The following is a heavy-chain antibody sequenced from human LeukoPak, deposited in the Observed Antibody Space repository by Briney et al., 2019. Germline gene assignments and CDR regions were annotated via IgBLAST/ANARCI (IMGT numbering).Heavy chain of an antibody. CDR1: GFTFSNFS. Sequence: PGGSLRLSCAASGFTFSNFSMNWVRQAPGKGLEWVSYINSNSRTIYYADSVKGRFTISRDTAKSSLFLQMNSLRAEDTAVYYCASSWYNWDFDYWGQGTLVTVSS. V-gene: IGHV3-48*01. D-gene: IGHD1-20*01. CDR3: ASSWYNWDFDY. J-gene: IGHJ4*02. CDR2: INSNSRTI.